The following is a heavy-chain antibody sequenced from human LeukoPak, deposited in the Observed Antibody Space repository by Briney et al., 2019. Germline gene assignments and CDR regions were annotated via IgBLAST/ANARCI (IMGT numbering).Heavy chain of an antibody. V-gene: IGHV3-21*01. CDR3: ARGVLGVVVAATVWYFDL. J-gene: IGHJ2*01. CDR2: IASSSSYI. Sequence: GGSLRLSCAASGFTFSSYSMNWVRQAPGKGLEWISSIASSSSYIYYAGSVKGRFTISRDNAKNSLYLQINSLRAEDTAVYYCARGVLGVVVAATVWYFDLWGRGTLVT. CDR1: GFTFSSYS. D-gene: IGHD2-15*01.